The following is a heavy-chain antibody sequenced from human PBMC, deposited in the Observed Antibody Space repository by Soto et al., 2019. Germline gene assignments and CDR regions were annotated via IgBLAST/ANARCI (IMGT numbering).Heavy chain of an antibody. CDR1: GFSFSISP. V-gene: IGHV3-30-3*01. J-gene: IGHJ4*02. Sequence: PGGSLRLSCAASGFSFSISPMHWVRQAPGKGPEWVALISYDGTNKFYADSVKSRFTISRDNSKSTLYLQVDSLRPEDAAVYYCARDPKTSGGQHWAFNYFDSWGQGTRVTVSS. CDR2: ISYDGTNK. D-gene: IGHD7-27*01. CDR3: ARDPKTSGGQHWAFNYFDS.